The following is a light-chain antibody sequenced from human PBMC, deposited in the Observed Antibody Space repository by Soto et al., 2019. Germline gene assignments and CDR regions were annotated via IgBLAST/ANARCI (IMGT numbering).Light chain of an antibody. V-gene: IGKV4-1*01. Sequence: DIVMTQSPDSVAVSLGERATINCKSSQSVLYSSDNKNYLAWYQQKPGQPPKLLIYWASTRKSGVPDRFSGSGSGTDFTLTISSLQAEDVAVYYCQQYYSAPRTFGQGTKVEIK. CDR2: WAS. CDR3: QQYYSAPRT. J-gene: IGKJ1*01. CDR1: QSVLYSSDNKNY.